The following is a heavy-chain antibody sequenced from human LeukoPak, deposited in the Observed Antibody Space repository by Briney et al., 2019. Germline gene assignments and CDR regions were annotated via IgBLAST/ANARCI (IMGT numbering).Heavy chain of an antibody. CDR3: ARGAAVDIVATIQGT. CDR1: GYTFTSYG. CDR2: ISAYNGNT. J-gene: IGHJ5*02. D-gene: IGHD5-12*01. V-gene: IGHV1-18*01. Sequence: ASVKVSCKASGYTFTSYGISWVRQAPGQGLEWMGWISAYNGNTNYAQKLQGRVTMTTDTSTSTAYMELRSLRSDDTAVYYCARGAAVDIVATIQGTWGQGTLVTVSS.